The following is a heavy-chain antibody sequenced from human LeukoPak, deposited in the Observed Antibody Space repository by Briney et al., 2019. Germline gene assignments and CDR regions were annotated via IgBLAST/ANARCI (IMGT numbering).Heavy chain of an antibody. CDR3: ATTHSSYYSSFDY. D-gene: IGHD1-26*01. Sequence: SQTLSLTCTVSGGSIRNSNHYWGWVRQPPGKGLEWLGTIYYSGKTYYSPSLKSRVTISVGTSKNQFSLRLSSVTAADTAVYYCATTHSSYYSSFDYWGQGTLVTVSS. V-gene: IGHV4-39*01. CDR1: GGSIRNSNHY. CDR2: IYYSGKT. J-gene: IGHJ4*02.